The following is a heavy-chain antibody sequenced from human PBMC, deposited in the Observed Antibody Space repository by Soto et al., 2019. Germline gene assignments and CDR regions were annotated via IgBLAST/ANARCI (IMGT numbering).Heavy chain of an antibody. V-gene: IGHV1-18*01. CDR2: ISANNGDT. CDR1: GYTFTSYG. Sequence: ASVKVSCKASGYTFTSYGFSWVRQAPGQGLEWVGWISANNGDTNSAKTLQGRVTLTTDTSTGTAYMDLTSLRSDDTAVYYCAXDFRSSCTGSSCIYFDYWGQGTQVTVSS. D-gene: IGHD2-15*01. J-gene: IGHJ4*02. CDR3: AXDFRSSCTGSSCIYFDY.